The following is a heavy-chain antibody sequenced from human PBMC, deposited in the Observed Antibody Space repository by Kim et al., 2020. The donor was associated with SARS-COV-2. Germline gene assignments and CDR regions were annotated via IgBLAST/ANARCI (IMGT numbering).Heavy chain of an antibody. D-gene: IGHD6-19*01. CDR2: ISSNGGST. CDR3: ARDGRQWLVGWYFDL. J-gene: IGHJ2*01. CDR1: GFTFSSYA. V-gene: IGHV3-64*01. Sequence: GGSLRLSCAASGFTFSSYAMHWVRQAPGKGLEYVSAISSNGGSTYYANSVKGRFTISRDNSKNTLYLQMGSLRAEDMAVYYCARDGRQWLVGWYFDLWGRGTLVTVSS.